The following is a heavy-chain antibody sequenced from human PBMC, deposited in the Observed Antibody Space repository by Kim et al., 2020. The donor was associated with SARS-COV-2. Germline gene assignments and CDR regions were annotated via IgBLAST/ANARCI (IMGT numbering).Heavy chain of an antibody. V-gene: IGHV4-34*01. D-gene: IGHD3-10*01. CDR3: ARVVENRPTMVRRRSEVFDY. Sequence: RVTISVDTSKNQFSLKLSSVTAADTAVYYCARVVENRPTMVRRRSEVFDYWGQGTLVTVSS. J-gene: IGHJ4*02.